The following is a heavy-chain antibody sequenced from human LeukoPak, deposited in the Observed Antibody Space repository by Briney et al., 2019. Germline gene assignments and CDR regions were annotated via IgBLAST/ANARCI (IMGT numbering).Heavy chain of an antibody. Sequence: TGGSLRLSCVASGFSFTTYAMSWVRQAPGKGLEWVSVISGRGGGTYYADSVKGRFTVSRDNSENTLYLQMNSLRSNDTAVYYCAKGQREVTAADYDNWGQGTLVTVSS. V-gene: IGHV3-23*01. D-gene: IGHD6-25*01. J-gene: IGHJ4*02. CDR2: ISGRGGGT. CDR1: GFSFTTYA. CDR3: AKGQREVTAADYDN.